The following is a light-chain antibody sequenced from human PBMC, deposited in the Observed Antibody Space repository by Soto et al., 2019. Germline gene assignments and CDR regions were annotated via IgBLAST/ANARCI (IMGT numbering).Light chain of an antibody. CDR2: LGS. Sequence: DIVMTQSPLSLPVTPGEPASISCRSCQSLLHRNGYNYLVWYLQKPGQSPQLLIYLGSNRASGVPDRFSGSGSGKDFTLKISRVEAEDVGVYYCMQALQTPYTFGQGTKLEIK. CDR1: QSLLHRNGYNY. V-gene: IGKV2-28*01. CDR3: MQALQTPYT. J-gene: IGKJ2*01.